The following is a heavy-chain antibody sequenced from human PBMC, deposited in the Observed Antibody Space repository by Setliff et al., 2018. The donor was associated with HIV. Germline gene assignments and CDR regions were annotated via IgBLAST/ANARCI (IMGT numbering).Heavy chain of an antibody. D-gene: IGHD2-8*02. CDR3: AREFSWSAFYFDS. V-gene: IGHV1-18*01. Sequence: ASVKVSCKAFGYTFSDYSIIWVRQAPGQELQWMGWSHTYNGNVNYARKFRGRVTMTTDASTNTAFMELSNLRSDDTAIYYCAREFSWSAFYFDSWGQGTQVTVSS. CDR1: GYTFSDYS. CDR2: SHTYNGNV. J-gene: IGHJ4*02.